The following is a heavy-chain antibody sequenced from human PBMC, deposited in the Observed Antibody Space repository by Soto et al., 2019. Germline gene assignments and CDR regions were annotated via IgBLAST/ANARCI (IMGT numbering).Heavy chain of an antibody. D-gene: IGHD5-12*01. CDR2: TYFRSKWYN. CDR3: AKGDNLGPKTGYAFDP. CDR1: GYSVSSNTAS. J-gene: IGHJ5*02. Sequence: PSHTRSLTCAISGYSVSSNTASWNWIRQSPSRGLEWLGRTYFRSKWYNDYAVSVKSRIIINPDTSNNQFSLQLNSVTPEDTAVYFCAKGDNLGPKTGYAFDPWGQGIMVTVSS. V-gene: IGHV6-1*01.